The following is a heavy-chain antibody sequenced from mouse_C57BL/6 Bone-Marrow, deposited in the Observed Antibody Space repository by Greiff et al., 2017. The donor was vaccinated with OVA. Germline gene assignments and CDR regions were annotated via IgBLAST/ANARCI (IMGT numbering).Heavy chain of an antibody. Sequence: VQLQQPGAELVKPGASVKLSCKASGYTFTSYWMQWVKQRPGQGLEWIGELDPSDSYTNYNQQFKGKATLTVDTSSSTAYMQLSSLTSEDSAVYYCAREGDYDCSSEYYAMDYWGQGTSVTVSS. CDR1: GYTFTSYW. CDR2: LDPSDSYT. J-gene: IGHJ4*01. D-gene: IGHD1-1*01. CDR3: AREGDYDCSSEYYAMDY. V-gene: IGHV1-50*01.